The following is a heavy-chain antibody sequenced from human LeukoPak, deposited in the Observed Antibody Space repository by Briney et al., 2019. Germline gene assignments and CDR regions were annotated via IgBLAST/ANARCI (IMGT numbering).Heavy chain of an antibody. CDR1: GFTFSNAW. CDR2: IKSKTDGGTT. V-gene: IGHV3-15*01. CDR3: TTHERNIVGVTGFDY. J-gene: IGHJ4*02. D-gene: IGHD1-26*01. Sequence: GGSLRLSCAASGFTFSNAWMSWVRQAPGKGLEWVGRIKSKTDGGTTDYAAPVKGRFTISRDDSKNTLYLQMNSLKTEDTAVYYCTTHERNIVGVTGFDYWGQGTLVTVSS.